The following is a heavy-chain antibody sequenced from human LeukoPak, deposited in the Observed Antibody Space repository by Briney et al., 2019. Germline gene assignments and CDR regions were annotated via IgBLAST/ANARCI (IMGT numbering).Heavy chain of an antibody. D-gene: IGHD3-10*01. CDR1: GGTFSSYA. Sequence: ASVKVSCKAPGGTFSSYAISWVRQAPGQGLEWMGGIIPIFGTANYAQKFQGRVTITADKSTSTAYMELSSLRSEDTAVYYCARDPPYCYGSGSYFDYWGQGTLVTVSS. CDR3: ARDPPYCYGSGSYFDY. J-gene: IGHJ4*02. V-gene: IGHV1-69*06. CDR2: IIPIFGTA.